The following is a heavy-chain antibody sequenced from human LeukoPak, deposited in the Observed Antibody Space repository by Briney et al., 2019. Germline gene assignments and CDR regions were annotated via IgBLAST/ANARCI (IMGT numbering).Heavy chain of an antibody. V-gene: IGHV3-64*01. CDR1: GFSFSNYV. Sequence: GGSLRLSCAASGFSFSNYVMHWVRQAPGKGLEYVSAIMPNGETRGHANSMKGRFTISRDNSKNTLYLQMGSLRAEDMAIYYCARDRDGGFAFDIWGQGTPVTVSS. CDR2: IMPNGETR. J-gene: IGHJ3*02. CDR3: ARDRDGGFAFDI. D-gene: IGHD2-15*01.